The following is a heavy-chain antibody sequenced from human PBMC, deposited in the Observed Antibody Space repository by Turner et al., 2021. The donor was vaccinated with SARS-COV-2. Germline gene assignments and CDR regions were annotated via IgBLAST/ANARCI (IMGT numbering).Heavy chain of an antibody. CDR1: GYTFTDYY. V-gene: IGHV1-2*02. CDR3: AKDSYGNL. J-gene: IGHJ5*02. D-gene: IGHD5-18*01. CDR2: SNTNSGGT. Sequence: QVQLFQSGAEVTKPGASVKVSCKASGYTFTDYYMHLVRQAPGQGIEGMGRSNTNSGGTNYAQKFQGRVIMTRDTYIRTDYMEMSRMRADDTAVYYCAKDSYGNLWGQGTLVTVSS.